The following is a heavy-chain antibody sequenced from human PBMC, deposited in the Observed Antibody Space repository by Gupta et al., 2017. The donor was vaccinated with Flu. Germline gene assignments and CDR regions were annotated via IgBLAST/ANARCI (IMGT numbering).Heavy chain of an antibody. D-gene: IGHD1-26*01. CDR1: GFTFSSYS. J-gene: IGHJ4*02. Sequence: EVQLVESGGGLVKPGGSLRLSCAASGFTFSSYSMNWVRQAPGKGLEWVSSISSSSSYICYADSVKGRFTISRDNAKNSLYLQMNSLRAEDTAVYYCARDVGATTSGFDYWGQGTLVTVSS. V-gene: IGHV3-21*01. CDR2: ISSSSSYI. CDR3: ARDVGATTSGFDY.